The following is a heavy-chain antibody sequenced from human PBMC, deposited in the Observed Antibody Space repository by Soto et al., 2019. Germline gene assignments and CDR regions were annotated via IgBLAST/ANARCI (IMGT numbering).Heavy chain of an antibody. CDR3: ARTPSTYYYDISGYYYNWFDP. CDR1: GGSISSGNYY. J-gene: IGHJ5*02. Sequence: TLSLTCSVSGGSISSGNYYWSWIRQAPGKGLEWIGYIYYNGNTYYNPSLESRATMSLDTSKKQSSLKLSSVTAADTAVYYCARTPSTYYYDISGYYYNWFDPWGQGTLVTVSS. CDR2: IYYNGNT. D-gene: IGHD3-22*01. V-gene: IGHV4-30-4*01.